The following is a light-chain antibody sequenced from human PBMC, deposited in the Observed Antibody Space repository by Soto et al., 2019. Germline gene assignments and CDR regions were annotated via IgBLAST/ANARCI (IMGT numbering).Light chain of an antibody. Sequence: EIVLTQSPGTLSLSPGERATLSCRASQSVSYYLAWYQQKPGQPPRILMYDASNRDTGIPARFSGSGSGTDFTLTISSLEPEDFSVYYCQQRSNWPWTFGQGTKVDIK. CDR2: DAS. CDR1: QSVSYY. J-gene: IGKJ1*01. CDR3: QQRSNWPWT. V-gene: IGKV3-11*01.